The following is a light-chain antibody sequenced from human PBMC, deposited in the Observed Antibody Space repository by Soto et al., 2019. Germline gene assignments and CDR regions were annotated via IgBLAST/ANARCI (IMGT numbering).Light chain of an antibody. Sequence: EIVLTQSPATLSLSPGERATLSCRASQSVSSYLAWYQQKPGQAPTLLIYDASNRASGVPARFSGSGSGTDFTLTISSLEPEDFAVYYCQQRSNGPSWTFGQGTKVQIK. CDR2: DAS. V-gene: IGKV3-11*01. J-gene: IGKJ1*01. CDR3: QQRSNGPSWT. CDR1: QSVSSY.